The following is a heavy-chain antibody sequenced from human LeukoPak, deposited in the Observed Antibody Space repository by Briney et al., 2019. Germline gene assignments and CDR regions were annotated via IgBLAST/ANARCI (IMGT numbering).Heavy chain of an antibody. CDR1: GYTFTSYD. J-gene: IGHJ6*03. Sequence: SVKVSCTASGYTFTSYDINWVRQAPGQGLEWMGGIIPIFGTANYAQKFQGRVTITTDESTSTAYMELSSLRSEDTAVYYCARAPYSGYDTYYYYYYMDVWGKGTTVTVSS. CDR2: IIPIFGTA. V-gene: IGHV1-69*05. D-gene: IGHD5-12*01. CDR3: ARAPYSGYDTYYYYYYMDV.